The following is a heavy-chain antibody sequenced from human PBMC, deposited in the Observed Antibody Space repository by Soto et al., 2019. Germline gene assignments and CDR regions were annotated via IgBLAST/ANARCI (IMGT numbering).Heavy chain of an antibody. J-gene: IGHJ3*02. CDR3: ASDYDYVWGSYRPPPLYI. D-gene: IGHD3-16*02. V-gene: IGHV1-69*02. CDR2: IIPILGIA. CDR1: GGTFSSYT. Sequence: QVQLVQSGAEVKKPGSSVKVSCKASGGTFSSYTISWVRQAPGQGLEWMGRIIPILGIANYAQKFQGRVTITADKSTSTAYMELSSLRSEDTAVYYCASDYDYVWGSYRPPPLYIWGQGTMVTVSS.